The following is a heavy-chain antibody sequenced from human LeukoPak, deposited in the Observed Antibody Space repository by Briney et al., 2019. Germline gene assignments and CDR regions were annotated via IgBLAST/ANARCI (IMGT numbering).Heavy chain of an antibody. D-gene: IGHD3-22*01. J-gene: IGHJ3*02. CDR3: AKDMSYYYDSSGYSGHAFDI. V-gene: IGHV3-53*01. CDR2: IYSGGST. Sequence: PGGSLRLCCAASGFIVSSNYMSWVRQAPGKGLEWVSVIYSGGSTYYADSVKGRFTISRDNSKNTLYLQMNSLRAEDTAVYYCAKDMSYYYDSSGYSGHAFDIWGQGTMVTVSS. CDR1: GFIVSSNY.